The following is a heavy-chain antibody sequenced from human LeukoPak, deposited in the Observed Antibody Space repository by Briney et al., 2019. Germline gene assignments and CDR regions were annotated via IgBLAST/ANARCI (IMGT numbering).Heavy chain of an antibody. D-gene: IGHD3-22*01. CDR2: IYSGGST. J-gene: IGHJ4*02. CDR3: ARGGESGYPDY. V-gene: IGHV3-NL1*01. Sequence: GGSLRLSCAASGFTFSSYGMHWVRQAPGKGLEWVAVIYSGGSTYYADSVKGRFTISRDNSKNTLYLQMNSLRAEDTAVYYCARGGESGYPDYWGQGTLVTVSS. CDR1: GFTFSSYG.